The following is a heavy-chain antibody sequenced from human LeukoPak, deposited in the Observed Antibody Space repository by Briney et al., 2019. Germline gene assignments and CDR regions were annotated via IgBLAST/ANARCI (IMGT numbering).Heavy chain of an antibody. CDR2: IYFGRTT. V-gene: IGHV4-39*01. CDR1: GDSITSSSHH. J-gene: IGHJ4*02. D-gene: IGHD5-12*01. CDR3: VRHDGRGGATMGSLDS. Sequence: SETLSLTCTVSGDSITSSSHHWGWIRQSPGKGLEWIGSIYFGRTTYYNPSLSSRVALSVVTSKNQLSLQLTSVIAADTAVYYCVRHDGRGGATMGSLDSWGQGSLVTVSS.